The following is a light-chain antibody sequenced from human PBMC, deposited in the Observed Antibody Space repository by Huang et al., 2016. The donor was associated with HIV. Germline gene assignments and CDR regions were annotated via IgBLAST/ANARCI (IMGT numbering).Light chain of an antibody. V-gene: IGKV1-12*01. CDR1: QAISSY. CDR3: QEANSFPPRVT. J-gene: IGKJ3*01. Sequence: DIQMTQSPSSVSASVGDRVTITCRASQAISSYLAWYQQRPGKAPKLLIFATSTLQRGGPSRVSGSGSGTDFTLTISSLQPEDFATYYCQEANSFPPRVTFGPGTKVHIK. CDR2: ATS.